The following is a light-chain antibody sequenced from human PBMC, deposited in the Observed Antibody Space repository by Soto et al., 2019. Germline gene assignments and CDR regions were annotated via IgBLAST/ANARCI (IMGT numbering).Light chain of an antibody. J-gene: IGLJ1*01. CDR2: DVN. CDR3: NSYTTSETYV. V-gene: IGLV2-14*01. CDR1: NSDVGSYNR. Sequence: ALAQPGSGAGPPGQPITISCTGTNSDVGSYNRVSWYQQPPGTAPKLMIFDVNNRPSGVSYRFSGSKSGNTAYLTISGLQAEDEADYYCNSYTTSETYVFGTGTKVTVL.